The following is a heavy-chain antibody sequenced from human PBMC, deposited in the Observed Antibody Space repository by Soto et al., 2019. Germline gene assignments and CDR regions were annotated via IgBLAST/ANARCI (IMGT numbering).Heavy chain of an antibody. V-gene: IGHV4-39*01. CDR2: INYSGST. CDR1: GGSITTSTYY. D-gene: IGHD1-1*01. J-gene: IGHJ5*02. CDR3: AVFRNDATKLFDP. Sequence: TSGTLSLTCDFYGGSITTSTYYWGWIRLPPGKGLECIGVINYSGSTHYSPSLKDRVTMSVDTSKNHFSLKLTSVTAADTAVYYCAVFRNDATKLFDPWRQGTLVTVSS.